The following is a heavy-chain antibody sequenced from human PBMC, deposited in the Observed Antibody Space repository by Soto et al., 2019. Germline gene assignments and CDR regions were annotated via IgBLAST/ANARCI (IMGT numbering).Heavy chain of an antibody. Sequence: QVQLVQSGAEVKKPGASVKVSCKASGYTFSNYGINWVRQAPGQGLEWMGWINTYAGDTNFAQNFQGRVTVTTDTSTSTAYMEVRGLRSDDTALYYCAASQQFAYWGQGTLVSVSS. CDR2: INTYAGDT. J-gene: IGHJ4*02. CDR3: AASQQFAY. V-gene: IGHV1-18*01. D-gene: IGHD6-13*01. CDR1: GYTFSNYG.